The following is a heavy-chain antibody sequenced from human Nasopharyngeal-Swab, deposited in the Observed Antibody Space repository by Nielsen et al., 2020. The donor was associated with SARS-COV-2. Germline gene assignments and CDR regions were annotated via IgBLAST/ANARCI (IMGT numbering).Heavy chain of an antibody. J-gene: IGHJ4*02. CDR2: IWYDGSNK. V-gene: IGHV3-33*01. D-gene: IGHD6-19*01. Sequence: WIRQPPGKGLEWVAVIWYDGSNKYYADSVKDRFTISRDNSKNTLYLQMNSLRAEDTAVYYCARDLAVADSGSDYWGQGTLVTVSS. CDR3: ARDLAVADSGSDY.